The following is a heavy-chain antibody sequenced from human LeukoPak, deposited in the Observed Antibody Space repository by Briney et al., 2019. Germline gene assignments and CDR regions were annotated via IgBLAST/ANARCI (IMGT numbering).Heavy chain of an antibody. J-gene: IGHJ5*02. D-gene: IGHD5-12*01. CDR1: GGSISSGGYY. Sequence: SSETLSLTCTVSGGSISSGGYYWSWIRQHAGKGLEWIGYIYNSGSTYYNPSLKSRVTISVDTSKNHFSLKLSSVTAADTAVYYCARDLRAYGGYESWGQGTLVTVSS. CDR3: ARDLRAYGGYES. CDR2: IYNSGST. V-gene: IGHV4-31*03.